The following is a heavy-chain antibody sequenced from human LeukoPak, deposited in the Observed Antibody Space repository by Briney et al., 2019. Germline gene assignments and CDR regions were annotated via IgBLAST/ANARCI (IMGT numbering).Heavy chain of an antibody. CDR3: TRDLGLRRMI. Sequence: GGSLRLSCAASGLSVSSNNMHWVRQAPGGGLEWLSYISAASGTIYSADSVKGRFTISRDNAGNSLYLQMNSLRGEDTAVYYCTRDLGLRRMIWGRGTLVIVAS. CDR2: ISAASGTI. CDR1: GLSVSSNN. V-gene: IGHV3-48*04. J-gene: IGHJ2*01.